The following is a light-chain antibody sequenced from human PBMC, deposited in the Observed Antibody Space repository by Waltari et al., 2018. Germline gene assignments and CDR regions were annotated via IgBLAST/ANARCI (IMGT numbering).Light chain of an antibody. Sequence: DIVMTQSPDSLAVSLGERATSNCKSSQSVLYNSNGKNYLAWYQQKPGQPPKLLIYWASTRQSGVPDRFSGSGSGTDFTLTINSLQAEDVAVYYCQQYYRSRTFGQGTKVEIK. V-gene: IGKV4-1*01. CDR3: QQYYRSRT. J-gene: IGKJ1*01. CDR2: WAS. CDR1: QSVLYNSNGKNY.